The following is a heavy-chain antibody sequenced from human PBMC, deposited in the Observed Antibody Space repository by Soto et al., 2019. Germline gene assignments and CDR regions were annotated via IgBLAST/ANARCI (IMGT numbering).Heavy chain of an antibody. CDR1: GFTFGDYA. Sequence: GGSLRLSCTASGFTFGDYAMSWFRQAPGKGLEWVGFIRSKAYGGTTEYAASVKGRFTISRDDSKSIAYLQMNRLKTEDTAVYYCNSQPVVRARPAGMDVWGQGTTVPVSS. CDR3: NSQPVVRARPAGMDV. J-gene: IGHJ6*02. D-gene: IGHD3-10*01. CDR2: IRSKAYGGTT. V-gene: IGHV3-49*03.